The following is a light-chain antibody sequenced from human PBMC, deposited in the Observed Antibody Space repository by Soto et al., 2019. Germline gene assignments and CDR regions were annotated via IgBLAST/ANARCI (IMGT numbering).Light chain of an antibody. CDR3: LQDYSYPRT. J-gene: IGKJ1*01. V-gene: IGKV1-6*01. CDR2: ASS. Sequence: AIQMTQSPSSLSASVGDRVTITCRASQGIRNELVWYQQRPGRAPNLLIYASSNLQTGVPSRFRGSGSGTDFTLTISSLQPEDFATYYCLQDYSYPRTFGQGTKVEV. CDR1: QGIRNE.